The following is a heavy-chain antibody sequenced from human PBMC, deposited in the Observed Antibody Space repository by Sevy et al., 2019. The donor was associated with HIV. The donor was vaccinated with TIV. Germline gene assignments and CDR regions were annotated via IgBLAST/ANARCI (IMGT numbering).Heavy chain of an antibody. CDR2: ISDSGDTT. Sequence: GSLRLSCAASGFTFTNYAMNWVRQAPGKGLEWVSGISDSGDTTHYAESVKGRFTISRDNSKNTVSLQMSSLRAEDTAIYSCATLPSTVMFREKGYWGQGTRVTVSS. CDR1: GFTFTNYA. D-gene: IGHD3-10*01. J-gene: IGHJ4*02. V-gene: IGHV3-23*01. CDR3: ATLPSTVMFREKGY.